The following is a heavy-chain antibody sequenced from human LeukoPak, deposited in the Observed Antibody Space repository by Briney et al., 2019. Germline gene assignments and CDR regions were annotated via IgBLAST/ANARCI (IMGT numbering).Heavy chain of an antibody. CDR3: AKRYLRPYFYYGLDV. V-gene: IGHV3-23*01. Sequence: PGGSLRLSCTTSGFTFSGYAMSWVRQGPGKGLEWVSSITASGGKTYYADSVKGRFTVSRDNSKNTLYVQMNSLRVDDTAIYYCAKRYLRPYFYYGLDVRGQGTTVTVS. CDR1: GFTFSGYA. J-gene: IGHJ6*02. CDR2: ITASGGKT. D-gene: IGHD5-12*01.